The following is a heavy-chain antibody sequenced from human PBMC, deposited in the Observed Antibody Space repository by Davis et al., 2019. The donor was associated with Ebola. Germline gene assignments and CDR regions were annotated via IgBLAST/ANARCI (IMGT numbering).Heavy chain of an antibody. D-gene: IGHD1-26*01. CDR3: ARDGSNYWYFDL. CDR2: ISWDGGST. J-gene: IGHJ2*01. CDR1: GFTFDDYA. Sequence: GESLKISCAASGFTFDDYAMHWVRQAPGKGLEWVSLISWDGGSTYYADSVKGRFTISRDNAKNSLYLQMNSLRAEDTAGYYCARDGSNYWYFDLWGRGTLVTVSS. V-gene: IGHV3-43D*03.